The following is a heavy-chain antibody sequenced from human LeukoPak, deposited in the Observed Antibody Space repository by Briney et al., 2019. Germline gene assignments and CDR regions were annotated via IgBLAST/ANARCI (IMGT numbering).Heavy chain of an antibody. Sequence: PSETLSLTCAVYGGSFSGYYWSWIRQPPGKGLEWIGEINHSGSTNYNPSLKSRVTISVDTSKNQFSLKLSSVTAADTAVYYCARDIGGWFDPWGQGTLVTVSS. CDR1: GGSFSGYY. D-gene: IGHD1-26*01. CDR2: INHSGST. V-gene: IGHV4-34*01. J-gene: IGHJ5*02. CDR3: ARDIGGWFDP.